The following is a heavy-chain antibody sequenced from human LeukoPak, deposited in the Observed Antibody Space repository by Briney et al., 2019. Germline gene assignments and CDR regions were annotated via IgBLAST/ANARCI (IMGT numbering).Heavy chain of an antibody. CDR3: APRAVVISAPFDY. Sequence: GGSLRLSCAASGFTFSSYGMHWVRQAPGKGLEWVAFIRYDGSNKYYADSVKGRFTISRDNSKNTLYLQMNSLRAEDTAVYYCAPRAVVISAPFDYWGQGTLVTVSS. CDR2: IRYDGSNK. CDR1: GFTFSSYG. J-gene: IGHJ4*02. V-gene: IGHV3-30*02. D-gene: IGHD2-21*01.